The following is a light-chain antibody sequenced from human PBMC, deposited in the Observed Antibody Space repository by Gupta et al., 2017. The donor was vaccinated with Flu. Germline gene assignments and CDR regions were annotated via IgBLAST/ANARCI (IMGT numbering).Light chain of an antibody. Sequence: TSSVIGGYNHVYWHQQDPGKALKLMSYEVTAPPSGVCYRCSSSKSCNTASLTISGLQADDESDYDCSSDGSKSTWVFGGGTRLTVL. CDR1: SSVIGGYNH. CDR3: SSDGSKSTWV. V-gene: IGLV2-14*01. CDR2: EVT. J-gene: IGLJ3*02.